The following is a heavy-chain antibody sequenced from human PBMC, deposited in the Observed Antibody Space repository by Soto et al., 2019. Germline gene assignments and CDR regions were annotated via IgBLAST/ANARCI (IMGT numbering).Heavy chain of an antibody. D-gene: IGHD5-18*01. CDR2: FYPGDSDT. Sequence: GESLKISCKGSGYNFPTYWIAWVRQMPGKGLEWMGIFYPGDSDTRYSPSFQGQVTISGDKSISTAYLQWSSLKASDTAIYYCSSVTDTPEIYTYGYAYLDYWGPGTLVTVYS. CDR1: GYNFPTYW. J-gene: IGHJ4*02. CDR3: SSVTDTPEIYTYGYAYLDY. V-gene: IGHV5-51*01.